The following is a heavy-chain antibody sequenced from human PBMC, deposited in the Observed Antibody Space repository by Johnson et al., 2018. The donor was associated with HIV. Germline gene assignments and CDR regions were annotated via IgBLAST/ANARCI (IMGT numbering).Heavy chain of an antibody. V-gene: IGHV3-20*04. CDR2: INWNGGST. CDR3: ARAVDYGGNSPSRAFDI. D-gene: IGHD4-23*01. J-gene: IGHJ3*02. CDR1: GFTFDDYG. Sequence: MLLVESGGGVVRPGGSLRLSCAASGFTFDDYGMSWVRQAPGKGLEWVSGINWNGGSTGYADSVKGRFTISRDNAKNSLYLQRNSLRAEDTALYYCARAVDYGGNSPSRAFDIWGRGTLVTVSS.